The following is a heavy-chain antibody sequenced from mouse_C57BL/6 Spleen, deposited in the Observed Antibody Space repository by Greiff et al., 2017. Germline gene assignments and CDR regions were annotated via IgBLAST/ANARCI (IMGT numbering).Heavy chain of an antibody. Sequence: QVQLQQPGAELVRPGTSVKLSCKASGYTFTSYWMHWVKQRPGQGLEWIGVIDPSDSYTNYNQKFKGKATLTVDTSSSTANMQLSSLTSEDSAVYYCARSMVTYAMDYWGQGTSVTVSS. CDR3: ARSMVTYAMDY. V-gene: IGHV1-59*01. J-gene: IGHJ4*01. D-gene: IGHD1-1*02. CDR2: IDPSDSYT. CDR1: GYTFTSYW.